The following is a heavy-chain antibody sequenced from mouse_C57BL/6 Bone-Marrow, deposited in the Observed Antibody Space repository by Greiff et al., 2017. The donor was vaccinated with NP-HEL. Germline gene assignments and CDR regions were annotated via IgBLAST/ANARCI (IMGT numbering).Heavy chain of an antibody. V-gene: IGHV1-26*01. CDR3: ARFYCFDY. CDR2: INPNNGGT. CDR1: GYTFTDYY. Sequence: VQLQQSGPELVKPGASVKISCKASGYTFTDYYMNWVKQSPGKSLEWIGDINPNNGGTSYNQKFKGKATLTVDKSSSTAYMELRSLTSEDSAVYYCARFYCFDYWGQGTTLTVSS. J-gene: IGHJ2*01.